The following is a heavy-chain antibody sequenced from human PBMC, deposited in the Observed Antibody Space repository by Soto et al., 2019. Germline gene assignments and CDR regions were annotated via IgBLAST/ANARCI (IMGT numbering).Heavy chain of an antibody. CDR3: ARALGYSGYAGMDV. CDR2: ISPDNGNT. V-gene: IGHV1-18*01. D-gene: IGHD5-12*01. CDR1: GYTFTIYG. J-gene: IGHJ6*04. Sequence: QVQLVQSGGEVKKPGASVKVSCKASGYTFTIYGINWVRQAPGQGLEWMGWISPDNGNTNYAQKLQGRVTMTTDTSTSTPYMELRSLRSDDTAVYYCARALGYSGYAGMDVWGKGTTVTVSS.